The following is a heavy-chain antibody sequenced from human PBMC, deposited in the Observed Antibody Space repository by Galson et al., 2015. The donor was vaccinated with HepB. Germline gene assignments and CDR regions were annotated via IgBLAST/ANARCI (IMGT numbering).Heavy chain of an antibody. CDR2: IIPIFGTA. Sequence: SVKVSCKASGGTFSSYAISWVRQAPGQGLEWMGGIIPIFGTANYAQKFQGRVTITADESTSTAYMELSSLRSEDTAVYYCAGSSAGQFGGNSGWFWFDPWGQGTLVTVSS. CDR1: GGTFSSYA. V-gene: IGHV1-69*13. J-gene: IGHJ5*02. D-gene: IGHD4-23*01. CDR3: AGSSAGQFGGNSGWFWFDP.